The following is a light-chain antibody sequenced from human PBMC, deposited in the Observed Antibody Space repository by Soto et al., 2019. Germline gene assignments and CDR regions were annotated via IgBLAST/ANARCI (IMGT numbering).Light chain of an antibody. CDR3: CSYAGSNTWV. J-gene: IGLJ3*02. Sequence: QSVLTQPASVSGSPGQAITISCAGTSSDIGSYDFVSWHQQHPGKAPKLMIYEGNKRPSGVSNRFSASKSGNTASLTISGLQAEDEADYFCCSYAGSNTWVFGGGTQLTVL. CDR1: SSDIGSYDF. CDR2: EGN. V-gene: IGLV2-23*01.